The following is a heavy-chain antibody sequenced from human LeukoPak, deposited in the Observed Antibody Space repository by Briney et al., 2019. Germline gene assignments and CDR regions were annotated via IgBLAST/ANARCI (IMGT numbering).Heavy chain of an antibody. CDR3: ARARGESIAAAGLYYYMDV. CDR2: ISSSSYI. J-gene: IGHJ6*03. V-gene: IGHV3-21*01. Sequence: GGSLRLSCAASGFTFSSYSMNWVRQAPGKGLEGVASISSSSYIYYADSVKGRFTMSRDNAKTSLYLQMNSLRAEDTAVYYCARARGESIAAAGLYYYMDVWGKGTTVTVSS. D-gene: IGHD6-13*01. CDR1: GFTFSSYS.